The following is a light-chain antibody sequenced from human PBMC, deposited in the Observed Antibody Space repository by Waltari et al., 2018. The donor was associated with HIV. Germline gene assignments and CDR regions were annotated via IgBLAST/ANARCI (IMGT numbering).Light chain of an antibody. J-gene: IGLJ3*02. CDR2: RGN. CDR1: NNNVGFQG. Sequence: QAGLTQPPSVSKALGQTATLSCTGDNNNVGFQGAAWLKHHQGHPPKLLSYRGNNRPSGVPDRFSASTSGKTASLNITGLQADDEADYYCSSWDTRLNGWVFGGGTHLTVL. V-gene: IGLV10-54*01. CDR3: SSWDTRLNGWV.